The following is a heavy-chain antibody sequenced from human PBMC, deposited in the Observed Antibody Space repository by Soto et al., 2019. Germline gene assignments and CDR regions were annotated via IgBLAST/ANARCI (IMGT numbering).Heavy chain of an antibody. J-gene: IGHJ6*03. Sequence: SETLSLTCTVSGGSISSYYWSWIRQPPGKGLEWIGYIHYSGSTNYNPSLKSRVTISVDMSKNQFSLKLSSVTAADTAVYYCARGFWSGYYSYYYMDVWGKGTTVTVSS. CDR1: GGSISSYY. D-gene: IGHD3-3*01. CDR2: IHYSGST. V-gene: IGHV4-59*01. CDR3: ARGFWSGYYSYYYMDV.